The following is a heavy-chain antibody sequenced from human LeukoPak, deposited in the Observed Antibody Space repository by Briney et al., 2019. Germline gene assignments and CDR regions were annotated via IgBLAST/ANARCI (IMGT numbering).Heavy chain of an antibody. CDR2: IYSGGST. CDR3: AKQLTPWDYYYYIDV. Sequence: GGSLRLSCAASGFTVSSNYMSWVRQAPGKGLEWVSVIYSGGSTYYADSVKGRFTISRDNSKNTLYLQMNSLRAEDTAVYYCAKQLTPWDYYYYIDVWGKGTTVTVSS. V-gene: IGHV3-53*05. D-gene: IGHD3-9*01. J-gene: IGHJ6*03. CDR1: GFTVSSNY.